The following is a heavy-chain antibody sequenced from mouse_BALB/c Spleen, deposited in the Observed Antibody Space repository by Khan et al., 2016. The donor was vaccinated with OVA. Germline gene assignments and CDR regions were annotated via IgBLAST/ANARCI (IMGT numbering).Heavy chain of an antibody. CDR3: DRVYGGDIDY. J-gene: IGHJ2*01. CDR2: ISYSGNT. V-gene: IGHV3-2*02. CDR1: GYSITSDYA. D-gene: IGHD3-3*01. Sequence: VQLKESGPGLVKPSQSLSLTCTVTGYSITSDYAWNWIRQFPGNKLEWMGFISYSGNTNYNPSLKSRISITRDTSKNQSFLQLNSVTTEDTATSYCDRVYGGDIDYWGQGTTLTVSS.